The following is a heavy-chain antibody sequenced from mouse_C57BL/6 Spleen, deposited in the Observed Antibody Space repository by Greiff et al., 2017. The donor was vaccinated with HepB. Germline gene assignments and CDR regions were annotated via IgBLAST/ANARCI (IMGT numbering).Heavy chain of an antibody. D-gene: IGHD2-4*01. Sequence: VQLQQSGAELVRPGTSVKVSCKASGYAFTNYLIEWVKQRPGQGLEWIGVINPGSGGTNYNEKFKGKATLTADKSSSTAYMQLSSLTSEDSAVYFCARRGLDYDGFAYWGQGTLVTVSA. J-gene: IGHJ3*01. CDR2: INPGSGGT. CDR3: ARRGLDYDGFAY. CDR1: GYAFTNYL. V-gene: IGHV1-54*01.